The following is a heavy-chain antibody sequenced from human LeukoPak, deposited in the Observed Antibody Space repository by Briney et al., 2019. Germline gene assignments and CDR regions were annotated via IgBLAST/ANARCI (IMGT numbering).Heavy chain of an antibody. CDR2: IYYSGST. Sequence: SETLSLTCTVSGGSISSYYWSWTRQPPGKGLEWIGYIYYSGSTNYNPSLKSRVTISVDTSKNQFSLKLSSVTAADTAVYYCARVTPYCGGDCYYFDYWGQGTLVTVSS. V-gene: IGHV4-59*01. J-gene: IGHJ4*02. CDR1: GGSISSYY. D-gene: IGHD2-21*02. CDR3: ARVTPYCGGDCYYFDY.